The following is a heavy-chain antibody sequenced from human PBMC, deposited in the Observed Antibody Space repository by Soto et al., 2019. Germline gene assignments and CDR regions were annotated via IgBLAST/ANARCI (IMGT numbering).Heavy chain of an antibody. CDR1: GYPFTSYY. D-gene: IGHD6-19*01. Sequence: QVQLAQSGAEVKKPGASVKVSCKASGYPFTSYYLHWVRQAPGQGPEWMGRINVSDGSTRYAQNFQGRVTMTRDTSPTTVYMELSPLRSDDTAVYYCAREAAVAGTAFDHWGQGTLVTVSS. J-gene: IGHJ5*02. CDR3: AREAAVAGTAFDH. V-gene: IGHV1-46*01. CDR2: INVSDGST.